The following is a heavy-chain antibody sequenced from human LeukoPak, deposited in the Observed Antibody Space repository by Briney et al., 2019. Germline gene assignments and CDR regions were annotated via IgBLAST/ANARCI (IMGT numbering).Heavy chain of an antibody. CDR3: AREGPTGAFDI. V-gene: IGHV3-7*01. J-gene: IGHJ3*02. CDR2: IKQDGSEK. Sequence: GGSLRLSCAASGFTFSSYWKSWVRQAPGKGLEWVANIKQDGSEKYYVDSVKGRFTISRDNAKNSLYLQMNSLRAEDTAVYYCAREGPTGAFDIWGQGTMVTVSS. CDR1: GFTFSSYW.